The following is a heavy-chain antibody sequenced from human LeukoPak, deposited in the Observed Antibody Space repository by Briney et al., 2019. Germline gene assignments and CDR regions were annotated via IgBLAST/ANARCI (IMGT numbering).Heavy chain of an antibody. Sequence: PGGSLRLSCAASGFTFSSYAMSWVRQAPGKGLEWVALISYDGSNKYYADSVKGRFTISRDNSKNTLYLQMNSLRAEDTAVYYCARQGQILDYWGQGTLVTVSS. CDR1: GFTFSSYA. V-gene: IGHV3-30-3*01. CDR2: ISYDGSNK. CDR3: ARQGQILDY. J-gene: IGHJ4*02.